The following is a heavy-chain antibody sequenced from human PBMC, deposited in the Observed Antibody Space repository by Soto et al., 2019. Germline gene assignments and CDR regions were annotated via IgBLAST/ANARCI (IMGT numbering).Heavy chain of an antibody. CDR1: GFTFSSYS. V-gene: IGHV3-21*01. J-gene: IGHJ6*02. D-gene: IGHD3-16*01. Sequence: SGGSLRLSCAASGFTFSSYSMNWVRQAPGKGLEWVSSISSSSSYIYYADSVKGRFTISRDNAKNSLYLQMNSLRAEDTAVYYCARGLYYDYVWGSYSPMDVWDQGTTVAVSS. CDR3: ARGLYYDYVWGSYSPMDV. CDR2: ISSSSSYI.